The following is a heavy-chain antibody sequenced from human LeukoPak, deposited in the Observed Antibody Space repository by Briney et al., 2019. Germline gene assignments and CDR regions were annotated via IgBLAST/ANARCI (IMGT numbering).Heavy chain of an antibody. CDR2: ISYDGSTN. V-gene: IGHV3-30-3*01. J-gene: IGHJ4*02. CDR1: GFTFSTYP. D-gene: IGHD3-22*01. Sequence: GGSLRLSCAASGFTFSTYPMHWVRQTPGKGLEWVTIISYDGSTNFFADSVKGRFTISRDNSKNTLYLQMNSLRAEDTAVYYCAKARQNYYDSSGYYFFDYWGQGTLVTVSS. CDR3: AKARQNYYDSSGYYFFDY.